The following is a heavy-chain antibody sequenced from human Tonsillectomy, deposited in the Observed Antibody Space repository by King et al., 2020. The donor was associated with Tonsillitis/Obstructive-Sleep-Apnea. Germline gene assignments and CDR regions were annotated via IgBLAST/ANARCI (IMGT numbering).Heavy chain of an antibody. CDR2: IYPGDSDT. Sequence: VQLVESGAEVKKPGESLKISCKGSGHSFISYWIGWVRQMPGKGLEWMGIIYPGDSDTRYSPSFQGQVTISADKSISTAYLQWSSLKASDTAMYYCASNQRLSADYYYYMDVWGKGTTVTVSS. CDR3: ASNQRLSADYYYYMDV. D-gene: IGHD2-2*01. V-gene: IGHV5-51*01. J-gene: IGHJ6*03. CDR1: GHSFISYW.